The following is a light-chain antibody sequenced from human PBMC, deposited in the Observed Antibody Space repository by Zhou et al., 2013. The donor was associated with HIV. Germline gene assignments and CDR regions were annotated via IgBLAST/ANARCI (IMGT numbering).Light chain of an antibody. Sequence: DIQLTQSPSSLSASIGDTVTITCRASQSINDYLHWYQQKPGRAPNLLIYSASTLQSGVPSRFTGSGYGTDFTLTISNLQPEDFATYFCQQNYRFPPLTFGGGPKVQIK. CDR1: QSINDY. V-gene: IGKV1-39*01. CDR3: QQNYRFPPLT. J-gene: IGKJ4*01. CDR2: SAS.